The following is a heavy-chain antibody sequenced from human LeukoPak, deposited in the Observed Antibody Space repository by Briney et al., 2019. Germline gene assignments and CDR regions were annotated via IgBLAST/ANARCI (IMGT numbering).Heavy chain of an antibody. V-gene: IGHV3-23*01. CDR3: ARGTSSGYFQLYFDY. J-gene: IGHJ4*02. CDR2: ISGSGDII. CDR1: GFTFSSYA. D-gene: IGHD3-22*01. Sequence: GGSLRLSCAASGFTFSSYAMTWVRQAPGKGLEWGSTISGSGDIIYYADSVKGRFTISRDNPKNTLYLQMNSLRAEDTAVYYCARGTSSGYFQLYFDYWGQGTLVTVSS.